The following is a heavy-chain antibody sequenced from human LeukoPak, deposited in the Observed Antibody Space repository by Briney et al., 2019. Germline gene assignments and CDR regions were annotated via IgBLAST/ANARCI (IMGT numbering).Heavy chain of an antibody. CDR1: GYTFTSYG. J-gene: IGHJ5*02. CDR3: AREERGYSYGYGGFDP. CDR2: ISAYNGNT. D-gene: IGHD5-18*01. V-gene: IGHV1-18*01. Sequence: DSVKVSCKASGYTFTSYGISWVRQAPGQGLEWMGWISAYNGNTNYAQKLQGRVTMTTDTSTSTAYMELRSLRSDDTAVYYCAREERGYSYGYGGFDPWGQGTLVTVSS.